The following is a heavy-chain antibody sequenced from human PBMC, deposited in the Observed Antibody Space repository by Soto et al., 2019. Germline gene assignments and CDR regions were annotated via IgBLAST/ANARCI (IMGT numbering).Heavy chain of an antibody. CDR2: ITSSGEQT. J-gene: IGHJ5*02. V-gene: IGHV3-23*01. CDR3: AKGVIDRGANA. Sequence: PGGSLRLSCAASGFNFRNFPMTWVPQVPGQGLEYVSSITSSGEQTFYADSVKGRFSISRDNSKGILHLQMDSLRAEDTAIYHCAKGVIDRGANAWGQGTVVTVSS. CDR1: GFNFRNFP. D-gene: IGHD2-8*01.